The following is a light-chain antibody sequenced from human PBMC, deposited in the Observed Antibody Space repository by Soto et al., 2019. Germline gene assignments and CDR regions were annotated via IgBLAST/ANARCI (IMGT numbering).Light chain of an antibody. J-gene: IGLJ1*01. Sequence: QSVLTQPPSVSGAPGQTVTISCTGSNSNIGSHFDVHWYQQLPGTAPKLIIFSNNNRPSGVPDRFSGSRSGTSASLAITGLQAEDEADYFCQSYDRTLGGPRIFGTGTKVTVL. CDR3: QSYDRTLGGPRI. CDR2: SNN. V-gene: IGLV1-40*01. CDR1: NSNIGSHFD.